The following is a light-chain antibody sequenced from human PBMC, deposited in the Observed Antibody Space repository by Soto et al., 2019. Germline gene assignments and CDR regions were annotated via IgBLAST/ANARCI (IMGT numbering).Light chain of an antibody. CDR1: QSISSW. V-gene: IGKV1-5*03. CDR2: KES. CDR3: QQYHNYET. Sequence: DIQMTQSPSTLSASVGDRVTITCRASQSISSWLAWYQQKPGKAPKLLIYKESILESGVPSRFSGSESGTEFTLTISSLQPVDFATYYCQQYHNYETFGQGTKVDIK. J-gene: IGKJ1*01.